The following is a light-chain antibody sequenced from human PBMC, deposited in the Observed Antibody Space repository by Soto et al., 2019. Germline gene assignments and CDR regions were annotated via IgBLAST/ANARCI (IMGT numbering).Light chain of an antibody. V-gene: IGKV1-39*01. Sequence: DIQMTQSPSSLSASVGARVTITCRASQSISTFLNWYQQVPGKAPKLLIHDASRLQSGVPSMFSGSGSGTDFTLTIGSLQPEDFATYYCQQTYNTPRTFGQGTKVEI. CDR3: QQTYNTPRT. CDR2: DAS. J-gene: IGKJ1*01. CDR1: QSISTF.